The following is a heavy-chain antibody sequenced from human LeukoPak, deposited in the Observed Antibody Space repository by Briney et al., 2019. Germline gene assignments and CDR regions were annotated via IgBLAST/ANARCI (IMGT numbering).Heavy chain of an antibody. CDR1: GGSFSGYY. D-gene: IGHD5-12*01. Sequence: SETLSLTCAVYGGSFSGYYWSWIRQPPGKGLEWIGEIYHSGSTNYNPSLKSRVTISVDKSKNQFSLKLSSVTAADTAVYYCARLDIVATIYHWGQGTLVTVSS. V-gene: IGHV4-34*01. CDR2: IYHSGST. J-gene: IGHJ5*02. CDR3: ARLDIVATIYH.